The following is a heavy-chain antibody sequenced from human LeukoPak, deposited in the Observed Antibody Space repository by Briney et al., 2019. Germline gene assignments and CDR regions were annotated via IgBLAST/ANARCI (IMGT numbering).Heavy chain of an antibody. V-gene: IGHV1-18*01. J-gene: IGHJ5*02. D-gene: IGHD6-19*01. CDR1: GYTFTTYG. Sequence: AASVKVSCKASGYTFTTYGISWVRQATGQGLEWMGWISAYNGNTNYAQKLHGRVTMTTDTSTSTAYMELRSLRSDDTAVYYCARDPKIAVPGEGWFDPWGQGTLVTVSS. CDR3: ARDPKIAVPGEGWFDP. CDR2: ISAYNGNT.